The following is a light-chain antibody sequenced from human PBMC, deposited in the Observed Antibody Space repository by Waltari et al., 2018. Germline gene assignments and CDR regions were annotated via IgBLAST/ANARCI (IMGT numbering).Light chain of an antibody. CDR2: EDD. Sequence: FMLTQSRSVSESPGKTITISCTRSSASITSNSMQWYQQRPGSAPTPVIYEDDQRPSGVPDRFSGSLDFSSNSASLTISGLQTEDEADYFCQSYDSISQDVIFGGGTRLTVL. V-gene: IGLV6-57*03. CDR1: SASITSNS. CDR3: QSYDSISQDVI. J-gene: IGLJ2*01.